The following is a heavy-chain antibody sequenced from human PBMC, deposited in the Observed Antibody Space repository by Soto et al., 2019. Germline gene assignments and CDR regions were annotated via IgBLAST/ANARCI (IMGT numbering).Heavy chain of an antibody. CDR1: GYSFTSYW. CDR2: IYPGDSDT. J-gene: IGHJ6*02. Sequence: PGASLKISCKGSGYSFTSYWIGWVRQMPGKGLEWMGIIYPGDSDTIYSPSFQGQVTFSADKSTSTAYLQWSSLKASDSAMYYCARQGSNGAYYYYGMDVWGQGTTVTVSS. CDR3: ARQGSNGAYYYYGMDV. V-gene: IGHV5-51*01. D-gene: IGHD2-8*01.